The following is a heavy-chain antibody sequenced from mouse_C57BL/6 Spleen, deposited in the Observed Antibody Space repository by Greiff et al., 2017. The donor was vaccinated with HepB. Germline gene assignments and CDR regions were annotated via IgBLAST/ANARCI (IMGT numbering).Heavy chain of an antibody. V-gene: IGHV1-55*01. CDR1: GYTFTSYW. J-gene: IGHJ2*01. D-gene: IGHD1-1*01. Sequence: VQLQQSGAELVKPGASVKMSCKASGYTFTSYWITWVKLRPGQGLEWIGDIYPGSGSTNYNEKFKSKATLTVDTSSSTAYMQLSSLTSEDSAVYYCARPHYYGSSYGDFDYWGQGTTLTVSS. CDR3: ARPHYYGSSYGDFDY. CDR2: IYPGSGST.